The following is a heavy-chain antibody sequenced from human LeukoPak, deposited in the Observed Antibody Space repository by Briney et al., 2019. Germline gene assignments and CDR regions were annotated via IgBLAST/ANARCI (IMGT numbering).Heavy chain of an antibody. D-gene: IGHD3-3*01. J-gene: IGHJ4*02. Sequence: GGSLRLSCAASGFTFYDYGMSWVRQAPGKGLEWVSGINWNGGSTGYADSVKGRFTISRDNAKNSLYLQMNSLRAEDTALYYCARAYYDFWSGSKPMDYWGQGTLVTVSS. V-gene: IGHV3-20*04. CDR3: ARAYYDFWSGSKPMDY. CDR2: INWNGGST. CDR1: GFTFYDYG.